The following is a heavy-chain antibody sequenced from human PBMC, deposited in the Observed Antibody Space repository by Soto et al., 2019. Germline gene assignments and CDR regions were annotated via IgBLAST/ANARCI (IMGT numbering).Heavy chain of an antibody. Sequence: EVQLVESGGGLVQPGGSLRLSCAAFGFTVSSNYMSWVRQAPGKGLEWVSVIYSGGSTYYADSVKGRFTISRDNSKNTLYLQMNSVRDEDTAVYYCAREEARSHCSGGSSQDRPRGDCSPRWFDPWGQGTLVTVSS. V-gene: IGHV3-66*01. CDR2: IYSGGST. CDR3: AREEARSHCSGGSSQDRPRGDCSPRWFDP. J-gene: IGHJ5*02. CDR1: GFTVSSNY. D-gene: IGHD2-15*01.